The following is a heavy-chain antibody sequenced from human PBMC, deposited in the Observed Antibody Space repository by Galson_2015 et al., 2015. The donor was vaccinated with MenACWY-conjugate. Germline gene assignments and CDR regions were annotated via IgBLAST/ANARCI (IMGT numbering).Heavy chain of an antibody. J-gene: IGHJ1*01. V-gene: IGHV4-59*01. D-gene: IGHD3-9*01. Sequence: SEPLSLTCPVSGGSISGYYWSWIRQPPEKGLEWIGYIHYSGSTNYNPSLKSRVTISVDSSKNQFFLKLSSVTAADTAVYYCARLVYPSEYLQHWGQGTLVTVSS. CDR3: ARLVYPSEYLQH. CDR2: IHYSGST. CDR1: GGSISGYY.